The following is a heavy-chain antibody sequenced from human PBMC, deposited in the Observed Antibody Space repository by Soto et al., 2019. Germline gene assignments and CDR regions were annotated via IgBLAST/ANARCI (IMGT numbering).Heavy chain of an antibody. J-gene: IGHJ1*01. D-gene: IGHD6-13*01. CDR2: SNWNSGSI. Sequence: EVQLVESGGGLVQPGRSLRLSCAASGLTFDDYAMHWVRQVPGKGLEWVSGSNWNSGSIGYADSVKGRFAISRDNAKNSLHLQMNSLRAEDTAFYYCVKDESINWYSGHFRHWGQGTLVTVSS. CDR3: VKDESINWYSGHFRH. V-gene: IGHV3-9*01. CDR1: GLTFDDYA.